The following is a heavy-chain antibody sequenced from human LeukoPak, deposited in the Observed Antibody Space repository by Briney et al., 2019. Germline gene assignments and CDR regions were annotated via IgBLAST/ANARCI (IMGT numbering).Heavy chain of an antibody. CDR3: AKQYYYGSGSYYPFDY. D-gene: IGHD3-10*01. CDR1: GFTFSSYA. V-gene: IGHV3-23*01. CDR2: ISGSGGST. Sequence: SGGSLRLSCAASGFTFSSYAMSWVRQAPGKGLEWVSAISGSGGSTYYADSVKGRLTISRDNSKNTLYLQMNSLRAEDTAVYYCAKQYYYGSGSYYPFDYWGQGTLVTVSS. J-gene: IGHJ4*02.